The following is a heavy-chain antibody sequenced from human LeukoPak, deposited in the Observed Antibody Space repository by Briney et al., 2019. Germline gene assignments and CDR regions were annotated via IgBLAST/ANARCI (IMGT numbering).Heavy chain of an antibody. CDR3: ARVTAVAGSNYNYYYYMDV. J-gene: IGHJ6*03. CDR2: ISAYNGYT. CDR1: GYTFTSYG. D-gene: IGHD6-19*01. V-gene: IGHV1-18*01. Sequence: GASVKVSCKASGYTFTSYGISWVRQAPGQGLEWMGWISAYNGYTNYAQKLQGGVTMTRDTSTSTAYLDLRSLRSEDTAVYYCARVTAVAGSNYNYYYYMDVWGKGTTVTISS.